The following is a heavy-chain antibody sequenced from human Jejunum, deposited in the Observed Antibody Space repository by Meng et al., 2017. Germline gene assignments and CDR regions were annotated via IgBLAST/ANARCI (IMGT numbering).Heavy chain of an antibody. Sequence: QVPLQASGPGLVNPWGTLSLTCAVYGGSISSSSWWSWVRQPPGKGLEWIGEISLSGSPSYNPSLRTRVTISIDTSRNQFSLSLSAVTAADTAVYYCARHGAAPYFDDWGQGSLVTVSS. V-gene: IGHV4-4*02. CDR2: ISLSGSP. CDR3: ARHGAAPYFDD. J-gene: IGHJ4*02. CDR1: GGSISSSSW. D-gene: IGHD2-15*01.